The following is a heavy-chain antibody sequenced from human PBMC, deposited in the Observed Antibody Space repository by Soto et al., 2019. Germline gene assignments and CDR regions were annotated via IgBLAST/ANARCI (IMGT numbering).Heavy chain of an antibody. V-gene: IGHV3-23*01. CDR2: TGLSGRTT. D-gene: IGHD1-20*01. J-gene: IGHJ4*02. Sequence: GGSLRLSCVASGLTFSVSAMTWVRQAPGKGLEWVSTTGLSGRTTYYGDSVKGRFTVSRDNSKNTLDLQMSSLRAEDTAVYYCATVHNTSRSFNFWGRGNLVTVSS. CDR3: ATVHNTSRSFNF. CDR1: GLTFSVSA.